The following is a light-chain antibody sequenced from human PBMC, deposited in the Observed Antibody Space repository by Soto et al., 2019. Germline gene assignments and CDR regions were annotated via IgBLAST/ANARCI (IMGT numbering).Light chain of an antibody. V-gene: IGKV3-11*01. CDR2: DAS. Sequence: EIVLTQSPATLSLSPGERATLSCRASQSVKTFLVWYQQRPGQAPRLLIYDASNRATGIPARFSGSGSGTDFTLTISSLEPEDFAVYYCQQRSNWPPVFGGGTKVDIK. J-gene: IGKJ4*01. CDR1: QSVKTF. CDR3: QQRSNWPPV.